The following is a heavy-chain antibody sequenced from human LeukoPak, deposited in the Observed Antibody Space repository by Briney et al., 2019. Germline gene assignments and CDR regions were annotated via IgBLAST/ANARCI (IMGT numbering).Heavy chain of an antibody. CDR2: IYHSGST. J-gene: IGHJ4*02. V-gene: IGHV4-39*01. CDR3: ARVFRGYSYGPFDY. CDR1: GASISSSDYY. Sequence: MPSETLSLTCTVSGASISSSDYYRDWIRKPPGKGLEWIGNIYHSGSTYYNPSLKSRVTISVHTSKNQLALQLNSVTAADTAVYYCARVFRGYSYGPFDYWGQGTLVTVSS. D-gene: IGHD5-18*01.